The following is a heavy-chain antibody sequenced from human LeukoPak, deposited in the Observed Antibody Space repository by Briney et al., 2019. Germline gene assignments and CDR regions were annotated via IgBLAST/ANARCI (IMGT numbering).Heavy chain of an antibody. CDR1: GGTFSSYA. J-gene: IGHJ4*02. CDR2: IIPIFGTA. V-gene: IGHV1-69*01. Sequence: SVNVSCKASGGTFSSYAISWVRQAPGQGLEWMGGIIPIFGTANYAQKFQGRVTITADESTSTAYMELSSLRSEDTAVYYCARERTVYDSSGYYPFYWGQGTLVTVSS. CDR3: ARERTVYDSSGYYPFY. D-gene: IGHD3-22*01.